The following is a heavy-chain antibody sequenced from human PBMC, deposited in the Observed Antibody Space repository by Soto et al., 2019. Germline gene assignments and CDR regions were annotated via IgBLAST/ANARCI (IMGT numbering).Heavy chain of an antibody. V-gene: IGHV2-5*02. CDR2: IYWDDNK. Sequence: QITLKESGPTLEKPTQTLTLTCTYSEFSLRTTGVGVGWIRQPPGKALEWLGIIYWDDNKRYSPSLKSRLTLTNDISKSQVVLTMTNMDPVDTATYYCAHTWGLPFDYWGQGTLVIVSS. D-gene: IGHD3-16*01. CDR1: EFSLRTTGVG. CDR3: AHTWGLPFDY. J-gene: IGHJ4*02.